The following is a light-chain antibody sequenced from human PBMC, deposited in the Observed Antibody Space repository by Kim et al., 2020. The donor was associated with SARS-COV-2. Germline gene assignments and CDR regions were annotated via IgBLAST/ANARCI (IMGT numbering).Light chain of an antibody. V-gene: IGLV3-19*01. J-gene: IGLJ2*01. CDR1: SLRSYY. CDR2: GKN. CDR3: NSRDSNDNVV. Sequence: ALGQTVRITCQGESLRSYYATWDQQKPGQAPILVIYGKNNRPSGIPDRFSGSSSGNTASLTITGTQAGDEADYYCNSRDSNDNVVFGGGTQLTVL.